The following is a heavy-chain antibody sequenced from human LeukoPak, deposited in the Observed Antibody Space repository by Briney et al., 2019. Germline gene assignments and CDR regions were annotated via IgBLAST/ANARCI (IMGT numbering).Heavy chain of an antibody. CDR1: GGSISRSSYY. D-gene: IGHD3-10*01. J-gene: IGHJ4*02. V-gene: IGHV4-39*01. CDR3: ARLTSGHFDY. CDR2: IYYSGST. Sequence: SETLSLTCTVSGGSISRSSYYWGWIRQPPGRGLEWIATIYYSGSTYYNPSLKSRVTISADTSKNQFSLKLSSVTAADTAVYYCARLTSGHFDYWGQGTLVTVSS.